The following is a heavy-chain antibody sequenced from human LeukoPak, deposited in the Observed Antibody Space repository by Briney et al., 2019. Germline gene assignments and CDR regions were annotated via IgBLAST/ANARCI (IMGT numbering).Heavy chain of an antibody. CDR2: ISYDGSNK. V-gene: IGHV3-30-3*01. CDR1: GFTFRSYW. J-gene: IGHJ4*02. D-gene: IGHD3-16*01. CDR3: AREGEGDYFDY. Sequence: GGSLRLSCAASGFTFRSYWMSWARQAPGKGLEWVAVISYDGSNKYYADSVKGRFTISRDNSKNTLYLQMNSLRAEDTAVYYCAREGEGDYFDYWGQGTLVTVSS.